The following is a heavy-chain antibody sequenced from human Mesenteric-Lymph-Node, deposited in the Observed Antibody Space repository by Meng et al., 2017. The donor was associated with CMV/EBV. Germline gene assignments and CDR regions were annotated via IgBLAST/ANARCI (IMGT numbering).Heavy chain of an antibody. D-gene: IGHD3-10*01. Sequence: KASAVTVNNYAISWVRQAPGQGLEWMGQIINIFGTITYAQNFQDRVTITADESTSTAYMELSSLGSEDTAVYYCARGHLTGELNFDLWGQGTLVTVSS. CDR1: AVTVNNYA. J-gene: IGHJ4*02. CDR3: ARGHLTGELNFDL. V-gene: IGHV1-69*01. CDR2: IINIFGTI.